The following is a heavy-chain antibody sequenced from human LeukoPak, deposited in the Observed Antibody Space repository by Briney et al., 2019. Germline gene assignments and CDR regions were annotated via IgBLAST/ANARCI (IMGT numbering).Heavy chain of an antibody. V-gene: IGHV4-39*01. Sequence: SETLSLTCTVSGGSISSSSYYWGWIRQPPGKGLEWIGSIYYSGSTYYNPSLKSRVTISVDTSKNQFSLKPSSVTAADTAVYYCARATYSGSYYELDYWGQGTLVTVSS. CDR3: ARATYSGSYYELDY. CDR1: GGSISSSSYY. D-gene: IGHD1-26*01. CDR2: IYYSGST. J-gene: IGHJ4*02.